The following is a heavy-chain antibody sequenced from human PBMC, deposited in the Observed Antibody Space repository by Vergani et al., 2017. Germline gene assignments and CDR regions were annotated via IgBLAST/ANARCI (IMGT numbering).Heavy chain of an antibody. V-gene: IGHV4-34*01. CDR2: IDHTGRP. J-gene: IGHJ6*03. Sequence: QVQLQQWGGGLLKPSETLSLTCVVNGRSFTSYHWTLIRQSPGEGLEWVGDIDHTGRPDYNPSLKSRLTMSVDKSRNQFSLTLNSVTATDTAIYFCARVNTETNGHLYYYYYMDVWGQGTAVTVS. CDR1: GRSFTSYH. CDR3: ARVNTETNGHLYYYYYMDV. D-gene: IGHD4-11*01.